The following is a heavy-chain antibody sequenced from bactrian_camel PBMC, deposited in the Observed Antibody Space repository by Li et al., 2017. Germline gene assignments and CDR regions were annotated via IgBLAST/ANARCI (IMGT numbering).Heavy chain of an antibody. J-gene: IGHJ4*01. D-gene: IGHD5*01. V-gene: IGHV3-1*01. CDR2: ITWSSVYL. CDR1: GFTFGDYA. Sequence: VQLVESGGGLVQPGGSLRLSCITSGFTFGDYAMGWFRQAPGKGLEWISGITWSSVYLNYADSVKGRSTISRDNAKNTLYLQMNSLKPEDTAMYYCAVDGWGASCGLGPGWYRVGQGTQVTVS.